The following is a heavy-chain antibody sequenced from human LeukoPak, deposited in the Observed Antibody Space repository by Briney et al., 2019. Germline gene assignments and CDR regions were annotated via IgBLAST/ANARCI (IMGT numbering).Heavy chain of an antibody. CDR1: GFTSSSHS. Sequence: GGSLRLSCAASGFTSSSHSMNWVRQAPGKGLEWVSYISSSSSTIYYADSVKGRFTISRDNAKNSLYLQMNSLRAEDTAVYYCARGAYYYEDWGQGTLVTVSS. D-gene: IGHD3-22*01. CDR2: ISSSSSTI. J-gene: IGHJ4*02. CDR3: ARGAYYYED. V-gene: IGHV3-48*01.